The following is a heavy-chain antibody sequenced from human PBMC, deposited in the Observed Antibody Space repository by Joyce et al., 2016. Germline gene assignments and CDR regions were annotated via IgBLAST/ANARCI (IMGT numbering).Heavy chain of an antibody. CDR3: TRIGDCSGGSCYEGWFDP. CDR1: GFFFGDYA. CDR2: IRSKAYEGTT. V-gene: IGHV3-49*05. J-gene: IGHJ5*02. Sequence: EVQLVESGGGLVKPGRSLRLSRTSSGFFFGDYAMNWFRQARGKGLEWVGFIRSKAYEGTTDYAASVKGRFTISRDESKSIAYLQMNSLKTEDTAVYYCTRIGDCSGGSCYEGWFDPWGQGTLVTVSS. D-gene: IGHD2-15*01.